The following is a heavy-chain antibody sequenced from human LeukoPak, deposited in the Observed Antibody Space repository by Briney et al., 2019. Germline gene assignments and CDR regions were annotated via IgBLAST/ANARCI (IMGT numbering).Heavy chain of an antibody. Sequence: PSETLSHTCTVSGGSISSYYWSWIRQPAGKGLEWIGRIYTSGSTNYNPSLKSRVTMSVDTSKNQFSLKLSSVTAADTAVYYCARVFPSRIRWELLDIWGQGTMVTVSS. V-gene: IGHV4-4*07. D-gene: IGHD1-26*01. CDR3: ARVFPSRIRWELLDI. J-gene: IGHJ3*02. CDR2: IYTSGST. CDR1: GGSISSYY.